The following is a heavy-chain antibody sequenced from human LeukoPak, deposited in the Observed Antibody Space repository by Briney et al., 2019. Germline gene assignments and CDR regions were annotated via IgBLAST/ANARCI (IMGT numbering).Heavy chain of an antibody. Sequence: SVKVSCKASGGTFSSYAISWVRQAPGQGLEWMGGIIPIFGTANYTQKFQGRVTITTDESTSTAYMELSSLRSEDTAVYYCASGTRRIFDYWGQGTLVTVSS. CDR3: ASGTRRIFDY. V-gene: IGHV1-69*05. D-gene: IGHD1-14*01. CDR2: IIPIFGTA. CDR1: GGTFSSYA. J-gene: IGHJ4*02.